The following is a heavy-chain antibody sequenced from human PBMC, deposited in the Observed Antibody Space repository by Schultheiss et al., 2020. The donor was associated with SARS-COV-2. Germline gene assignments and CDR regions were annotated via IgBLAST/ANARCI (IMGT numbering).Heavy chain of an antibody. CDR1: GYTFTSYG. D-gene: IGHD6-19*01. CDR3: ARVARIAVAGTLRY. J-gene: IGHJ4*02. Sequence: ASVKVSCKASGYTFTSYGISWVRQAPGQGLEWMGWISAYNGNTNYAQKLQGRVTMTRNTSISTAYMELSSLRSEDTAVYYCARVARIAVAGTLRYWGQGTLVTVSS. V-gene: IGHV1-18*01. CDR2: ISAYNGNT.